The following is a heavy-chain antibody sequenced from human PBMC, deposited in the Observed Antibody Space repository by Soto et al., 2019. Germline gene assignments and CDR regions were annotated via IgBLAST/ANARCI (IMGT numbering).Heavy chain of an antibody. CDR1: LFIVRTYA. D-gene: IGHD3-22*01. CDR3: ARDHPLPLYYYGSSGYLFDY. V-gene: IGHV3-30-3*01. J-gene: IGHJ4*02. CDR2: ISYDVSNK. Sequence: LRVSGARSLFIVRTYAMHLVRQSPGKRLERVAVISYDVSNKYYADSVKGRFTISRDNSKNSLYLQMDSLRAEDTAVYYCARDHPLPLYYYGSSGYLFDYWGQGTRVTVSS.